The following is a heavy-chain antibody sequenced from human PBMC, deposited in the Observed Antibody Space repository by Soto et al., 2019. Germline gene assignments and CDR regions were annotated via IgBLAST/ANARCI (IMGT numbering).Heavy chain of an antibody. J-gene: IGHJ5*02. D-gene: IGHD2-21*02. CDR2: ISSSGGST. CDR1: GFTFSNYA. V-gene: IGHV3-23*01. CDR3: ANFYGGDSAHTYTIDP. Sequence: EVQLLESGGGLVQPGGSLRLSCAASGFTFSNYAMSWVRQAPGKGLEWVSTISSSGGSTYYADSVKGRFTISRDNSKNTLYLQMNSLRAEDTAVYYCANFYGGDSAHTYTIDPWGQGTLVTVSS.